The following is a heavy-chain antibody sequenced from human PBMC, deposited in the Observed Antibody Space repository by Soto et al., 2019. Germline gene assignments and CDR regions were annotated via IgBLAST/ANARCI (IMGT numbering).Heavy chain of an antibody. D-gene: IGHD2-8*01. V-gene: IGHV2-5*02. CDR3: AHKEPRMNHFDY. J-gene: IGHJ4*02. Sequence: SGPTLVNPTQTLTLTCTFSGFSLSTSGVGVGWIRQPPGKALEWLAVIYWDDDKRYSPSLKNRLTITKHTSKNHVVLTMTNIDAVDTATYYCAHKEPRMNHFDYWGQGTPVPVSS. CDR1: GFSLSTSGVG. CDR2: IYWDDDK.